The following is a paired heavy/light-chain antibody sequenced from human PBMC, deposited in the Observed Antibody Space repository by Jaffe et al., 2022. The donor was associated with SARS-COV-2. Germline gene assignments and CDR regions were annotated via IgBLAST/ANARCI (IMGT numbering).Heavy chain of an antibody. D-gene: IGHD6-19*01. J-gene: IGHJ6*02. Sequence: QVQLVESGGGVVQPGTSLRLSCAASGFAFSSNGMHWVRQAPGEGLEWVAVIYYDGSNKYYADSVKGRFTISRDNPKNRLYLQMNSLRAEDTAVYYCAMLEVAGTRDVWGQGTTVTVS. CDR1: GFAFSSNG. CDR2: IYYDGSNK. V-gene: IGHV3-33*01. CDR3: AMLEVAGTRDV.
Light chain of an antibody. V-gene: IGKV2-30*02. Sequence: DVVLTQSPLSLPVTLGQPASISCNSSQSLVHSDGNTYLNWFQQRPGQSPRRLIYKVSNRDSGVPDRFSGSGSGTDFTLKISRVEAEDVGVYYCMQGSHWPPWTFGQGTRVDI. CDR2: KVS. CDR1: QSLVHSDGNTY. CDR3: MQGSHWPPWT. J-gene: IGKJ1*01.